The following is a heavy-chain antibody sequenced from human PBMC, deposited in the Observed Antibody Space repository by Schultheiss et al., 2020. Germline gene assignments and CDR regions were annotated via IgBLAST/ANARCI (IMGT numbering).Heavy chain of an antibody. V-gene: IGHV3-48*02. CDR2: ISSSSSTI. CDR3: ARGPNIPTTVTPETYYYYYGMDV. Sequence: GSLRLSCAASGFTFSSYSMNWVRQAPGKGLEWVSYISSSSSTIYYADSVKGRFTISRDNAKNSLYLQMNSLRDEDTAVYYCARGPNIPTTVTPETYYYYYGMDVWGKGNTGTVSS. CDR1: GFTFSSYS. J-gene: IGHJ6*04. D-gene: IGHD4-17*01.